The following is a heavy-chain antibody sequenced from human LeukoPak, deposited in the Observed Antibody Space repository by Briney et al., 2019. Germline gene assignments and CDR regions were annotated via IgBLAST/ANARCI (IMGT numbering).Heavy chain of an antibody. J-gene: IGHJ4*02. V-gene: IGHV3-33*01. CDR2: IWYDGSNK. CDR1: GFTFSFYG. CDR3: ARDKGHYYDSSGYPLYYFDY. D-gene: IGHD3-22*01. Sequence: PGGSLRLSCAASGFTFSFYGIHWDRQAPGKGLEWVAVIWYDGSNKYYADSVKGRFTISRYNSKNTLYLQMNSLRAEDTAVYYCARDKGHYYDSSGYPLYYFDYWGQGTLVTVSS.